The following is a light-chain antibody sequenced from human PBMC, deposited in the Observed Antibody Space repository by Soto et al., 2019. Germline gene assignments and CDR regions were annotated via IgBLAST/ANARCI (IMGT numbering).Light chain of an antibody. V-gene: IGLV2-11*01. J-gene: IGLJ1*01. CDR3: CSYAGSYTLV. CDR2: DVS. CDR1: SSDVGGYNY. Sequence: QSVLTQPRSVSGSPGQSVTISCTGTSSDVGGYNYVSWYQQHPGKAPKLMIYDVSKRPSGVPDRFSGSKSGNTASLIISGLQAEDEADYYCCSYAGSYTLVFGTGTKVT.